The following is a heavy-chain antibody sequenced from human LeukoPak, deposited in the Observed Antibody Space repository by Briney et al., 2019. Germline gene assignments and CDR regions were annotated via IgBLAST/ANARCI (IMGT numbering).Heavy chain of an antibody. J-gene: IGHJ6*03. V-gene: IGHV3-66*01. Sequence: QSGGSLRLSCAASGFTVSSNYMSWVRQAPGKGLEWVSVIYSGGSTYYADSVKGRFTISRDNSKNTLYLQMNSLRAEDTAVYYCARDHTRYYYGSGSYYKDYYYYYYMDVWGKGTTVTISS. CDR1: GFTVSSNY. CDR2: IYSGGST. CDR3: ARDHTRYYYGSGSYYKDYYYYYYMDV. D-gene: IGHD3-10*01.